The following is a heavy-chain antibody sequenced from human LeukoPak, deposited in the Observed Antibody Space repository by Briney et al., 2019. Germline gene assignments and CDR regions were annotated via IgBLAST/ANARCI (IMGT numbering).Heavy chain of an antibody. CDR2: IHHSGST. V-gene: IGHV4-38-2*02. Sequence: SETLSLTCTVSGYSISSGYYWGWIRQPPGKGLEWIGSIHHSGSTYYNPSLKSRVTISVDTSKNQFSLKLSSVTAADTAVYYCARVYGAGYDFRGAFDIWGQGTMVTVSS. J-gene: IGHJ3*02. D-gene: IGHD5-12*01. CDR3: ARVYGAGYDFRGAFDI. CDR1: GYSISSGYY.